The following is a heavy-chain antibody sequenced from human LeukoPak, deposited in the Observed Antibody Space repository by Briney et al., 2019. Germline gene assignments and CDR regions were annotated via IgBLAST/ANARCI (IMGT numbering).Heavy chain of an antibody. Sequence: SQTLSLTCAVYGGSFSGYYWSWIRQPPGKGLEWIGEINHSGSTNYNPSLKSRVTISVDTSKNQFSLKLSSVTAADTAVYYCARPHLDDYWGQGTLVTVSS. CDR2: INHSGST. CDR1: GGSFSGYY. V-gene: IGHV4-34*01. J-gene: IGHJ4*02. CDR3: ARPHLDDY.